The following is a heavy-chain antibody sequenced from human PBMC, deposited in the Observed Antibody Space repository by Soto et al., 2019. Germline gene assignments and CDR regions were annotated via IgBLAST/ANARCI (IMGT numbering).Heavy chain of an antibody. CDR1: GGTFSSYT. D-gene: IGHD1-1*01. CDR2: IIPIFGTA. CDR3: ARDGREDGYNSLDY. Sequence: QVQLVQSGAEVKKPGSSVTVSCKASGGTFSSYTISWVRQAPGHGLEWMGGIIPIFGTANYAQKFQGRVTITADESTSTAYMELSSLRSEDTAVYYCARDGREDGYNSLDYWGQGTLVTVSS. V-gene: IGHV1-69*01. J-gene: IGHJ4*02.